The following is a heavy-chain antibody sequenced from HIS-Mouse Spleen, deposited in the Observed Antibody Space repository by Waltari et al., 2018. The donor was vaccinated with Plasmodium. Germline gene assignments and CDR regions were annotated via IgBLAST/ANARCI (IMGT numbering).Heavy chain of an antibody. Sequence: QLQLQESGPGLVKPSETLSLTCTVSGGSISSSSYYWGWIRQPPGKGLEWIGSIYYSGRPYYNPSLKRRVTISVDTSKNQFSLKLSSVTAADTAVYYCARVTEFYDAFDIWGQGTMVTVSS. V-gene: IGHV4-39*07. D-gene: IGHD3-3*01. CDR1: GGSISSSSYY. CDR2: IYYSGRP. CDR3: ARVTEFYDAFDI. J-gene: IGHJ3*02.